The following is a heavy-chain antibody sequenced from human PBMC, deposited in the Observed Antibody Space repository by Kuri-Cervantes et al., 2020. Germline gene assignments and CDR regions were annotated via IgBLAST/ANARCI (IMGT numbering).Heavy chain of an antibody. D-gene: IGHD1-26*01. Sequence: GGSLRLSCAASGFTFSSYGMHWVRQAPGKGLEWVAVISYDGSNKYYADSVKGRFTISRDNSKNTLYLQMNSLRAEDTANYYCVKYSGIYGASFDYLGQGTLVTVSS. CDR3: VKYSGIYGASFDY. V-gene: IGHV3-30*18. CDR2: ISYDGSNK. CDR1: GFTFSSYG. J-gene: IGHJ4*02.